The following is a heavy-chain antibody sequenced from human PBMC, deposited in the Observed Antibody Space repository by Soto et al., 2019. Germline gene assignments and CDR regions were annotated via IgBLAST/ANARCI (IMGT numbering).Heavy chain of an antibody. CDR1: GGSITSHH. J-gene: IGHJ5*01. CDR3: ARDPAGYKWFDS. V-gene: IGHV4-59*11. Sequence: QVQLQESGPGLVKPSETLSLTCTVSGGSITSHHWSWIRQSPGKGLEWIGNIYYSGSTNYNPSLKSRVTISVDTSKNQFSLNLNSVTAADTAVYYCARDPAGYKWFDSWGQGTLVTVSS. CDR2: IYYSGST. D-gene: IGHD3-10*01.